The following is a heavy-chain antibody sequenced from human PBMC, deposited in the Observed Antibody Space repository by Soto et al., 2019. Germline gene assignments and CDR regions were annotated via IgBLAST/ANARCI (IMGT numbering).Heavy chain of an antibody. Sequence: LRLSCAASGFTFSSYAMSWVRQAPGKGLEWVSAISGSGGSTYYADSVRGRFTISRDNSKNTLYLQMNSLRAEDTAVYYCAKDSLYSSRFFDYWGQGTLVTVSS. CDR2: ISGSGGST. CDR3: AKDSLYSSRFFDY. J-gene: IGHJ4*02. CDR1: GFTFSSYA. D-gene: IGHD6-13*01. V-gene: IGHV3-23*01.